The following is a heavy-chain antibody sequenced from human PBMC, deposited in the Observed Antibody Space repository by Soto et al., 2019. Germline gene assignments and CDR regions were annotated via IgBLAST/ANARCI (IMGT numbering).Heavy chain of an antibody. CDR3: ATQITYIFDF. D-gene: IGHD3-10*01. Sequence: GELQKISWNGSGYSFISFWIGWVRQMTGKGLEWMGIIYPGDSDTRYSPSFQGQVTISADKSISTAYLQWSSLKASDTSMYYCATQITYIFDFWGQGTLVTVSS. J-gene: IGHJ4*01. CDR1: GYSFISFW. CDR2: IYPGDSDT. V-gene: IGHV5-51*01.